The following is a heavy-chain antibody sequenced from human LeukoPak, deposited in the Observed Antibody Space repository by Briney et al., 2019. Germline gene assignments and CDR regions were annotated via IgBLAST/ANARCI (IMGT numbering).Heavy chain of an antibody. D-gene: IGHD2-21*01. CDR2: IWYDGSNK. CDR3: ARSSPDRPGDFY. V-gene: IGHV3-30*04. CDR1: GFTFSSYA. Sequence: GGSLRLSCAASGFTFSSYAMHWVRQAPGKGLEWVAVIWYDGSNKYYADSVKGRFTISRDNSKNTLSLQMNSLRAEDTAVYYCARSSPDRPGDFYWGQGTLVTVSS. J-gene: IGHJ4*02.